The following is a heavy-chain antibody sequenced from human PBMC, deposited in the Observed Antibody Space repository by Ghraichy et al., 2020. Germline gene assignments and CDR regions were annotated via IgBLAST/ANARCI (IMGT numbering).Heavy chain of an antibody. CDR3: GLAAPDS. D-gene: IGHD6-6*01. CDR1: GFTFTTYW. V-gene: IGHV3-7*03. CDR2: IKQDGSEK. J-gene: IGHJ4*02. Sequence: GGSLRLSCAASGFTFTTYWMSRIRQAPGKGLEWVANIKQDGSEKYYVDSVKGRFTISRDNAKNSLYVQMNSLRAEDTAVYSRGLAAPDSWGQGTLVTVSS.